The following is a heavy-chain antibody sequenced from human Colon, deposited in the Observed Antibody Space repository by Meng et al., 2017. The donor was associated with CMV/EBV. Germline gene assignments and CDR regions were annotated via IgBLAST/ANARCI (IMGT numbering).Heavy chain of an antibody. Sequence: GYTFSSYGISWVRQAPGPGLEWMGWISTYNGNTDYAQKFQGRVTMTTDTLTSTAYMELTSLKSDDTAVFYCAGAREVGYSAYDYYDFWGQGTLVTVSS. V-gene: IGHV1-18*01. D-gene: IGHD5-12*01. CDR2: ISTYNGNT. J-gene: IGHJ4*02. CDR1: GYTFSSYG. CDR3: AGAREVGYSAYDYYDF.